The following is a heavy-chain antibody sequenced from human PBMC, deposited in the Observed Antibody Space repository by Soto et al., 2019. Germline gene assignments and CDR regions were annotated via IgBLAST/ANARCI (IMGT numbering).Heavy chain of an antibody. Sequence: ASVKVSCKAFGYTFTSYGISWVRQAPGQGLEWMGWISAYNGNTNYARKLQGRVTMTTDTSTSTAYMELRSLRSDDTAVYYCARDGRTAMVYYYYGMDVWGQGTTVTVSS. J-gene: IGHJ6*02. CDR1: GYTFTSYG. V-gene: IGHV1-18*01. CDR3: ARDGRTAMVYYYYGMDV. CDR2: ISAYNGNT. D-gene: IGHD5-18*01.